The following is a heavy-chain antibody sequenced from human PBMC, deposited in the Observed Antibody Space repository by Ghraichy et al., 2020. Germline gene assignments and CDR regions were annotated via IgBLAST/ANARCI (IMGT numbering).Heavy chain of an antibody. CDR3: ARQGYSSRKFDY. J-gene: IGHJ4*02. CDR1: GGSFSDYY. Sequence: SETLSLTCAVYGGSFSDYYWSWIRQPPGKGLEWIGEINHNGNTNYNPSLKSRVTISVDASKNQFSLKLSSVTAADTAVYYCARQGYSSRKFDYWGQGTLVTVSS. D-gene: IGHD6-13*01. V-gene: IGHV4-34*01. CDR2: INHNGNT.